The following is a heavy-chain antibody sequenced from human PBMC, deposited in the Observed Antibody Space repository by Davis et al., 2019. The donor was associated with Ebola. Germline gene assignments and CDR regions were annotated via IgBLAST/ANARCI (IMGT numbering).Heavy chain of an antibody. V-gene: IGHV1-8*01. CDR2: MSPNSGNT. J-gene: IGHJ5*01. CDR1: GYSFTSYD. CDR3: ARGTRSFDS. D-gene: IGHD3-16*01. Sequence: ASVKVSCKASGYSFTSYDLNWVRQATGQGLEWMGWMSPNSGNTGYAQKFQGRVTMTRNTSISTAYMELSGLRSEDTAIYFCARGTRSFDSWGQGTLVTVSS.